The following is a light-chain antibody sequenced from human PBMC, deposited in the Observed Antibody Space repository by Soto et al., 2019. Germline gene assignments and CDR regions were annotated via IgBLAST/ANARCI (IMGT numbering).Light chain of an antibody. Sequence: EIVLPQSPGTLSLSPGERATLSCRASQSVSNNYLAWYQQKPGQAPRLLIYGASSRATGIPDRFSGSGSGTDFALTISRLEPEDFAVYHCQQYGGSPWTFGQGTKVDIK. J-gene: IGKJ1*01. CDR3: QQYGGSPWT. V-gene: IGKV3-20*01. CDR1: QSVSNNY. CDR2: GAS.